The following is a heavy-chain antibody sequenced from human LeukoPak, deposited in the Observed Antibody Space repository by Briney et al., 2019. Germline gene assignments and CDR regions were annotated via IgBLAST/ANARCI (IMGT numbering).Heavy chain of an antibody. J-gene: IGHJ4*02. D-gene: IGHD5-24*01. CDR2: IYISGST. V-gene: IGHV4-61*02. CDR1: GCSFSSGLYY. CDR3: ARDSRRDGYNLDY. Sequence: SETLSLTCTVSGCSFSSGLYYWTWIRQPAGKGLEWIGRIYISGSTNYNPSLKSRVTISRDTSKNEFSLKLSSVTAADTAVYYCARDSRRDGYNLDYWGRGTLVTVSS.